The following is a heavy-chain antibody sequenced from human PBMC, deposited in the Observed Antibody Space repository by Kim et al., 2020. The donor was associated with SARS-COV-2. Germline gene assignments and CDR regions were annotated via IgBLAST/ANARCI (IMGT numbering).Heavy chain of an antibody. CDR2: ISSSSSYI. J-gene: IGHJ6*02. CDR3: ARGLTGGGYGDEYYGMDV. CDR1: GFTFSSYS. D-gene: IGHD4-17*01. Sequence: GGSLRLSCAASGFTFSSYSMNWVRQAPGKGLEWVSSISSSSSYIYYADSVKGRFTISRDNAKNSLYLQMNSLRAEDTAVYYCARGLTGGGYGDEYYGMDVWGQGTTVTVSS. V-gene: IGHV3-21*01.